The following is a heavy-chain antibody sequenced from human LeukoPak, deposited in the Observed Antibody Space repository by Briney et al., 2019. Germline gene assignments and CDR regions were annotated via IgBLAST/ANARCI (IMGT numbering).Heavy chain of an antibody. CDR3: ARARRCSSTSCYFDRYFDL. D-gene: IGHD2-2*01. CDR1: GGSISSGSYY. V-gene: IGHV4-61*02. CDR2: IYTSGST. J-gene: IGHJ2*01. Sequence: SQTLSLTCTVSGGSISSGSYYWSWIRQPAGKGLEWIGRIYTSGSTNYNPSLKSRVTMSVDTSKNQFSLKLSSVTAADTAVYCARARRCSSTSCYFDRYFDLWGRGTLVTVSS.